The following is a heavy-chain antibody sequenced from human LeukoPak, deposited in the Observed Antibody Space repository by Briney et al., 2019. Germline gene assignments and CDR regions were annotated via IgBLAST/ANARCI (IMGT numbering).Heavy chain of an antibody. J-gene: IGHJ4*02. CDR1: GFSLSSYS. D-gene: IGHD3-10*01. CDR2: ISVSNIYK. Sequence: PGGSLRLSCAASGFSLSSYSMNWVRQAPGKGLEWVSSISVSNIYKYYPDSVKGRFTISRDNAKNSLYLQMNSLRAEDTAVYYCARATYGSGSYTFDYWGQGTLVTVSS. CDR3: ARATYGSGSYTFDY. V-gene: IGHV3-21*01.